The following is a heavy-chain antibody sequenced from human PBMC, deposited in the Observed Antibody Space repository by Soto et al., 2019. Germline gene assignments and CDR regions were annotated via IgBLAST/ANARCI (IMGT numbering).Heavy chain of an antibody. V-gene: IGHV1-18*01. CDR2: ISSYSGNT. D-gene: IGHD2-21*02. Sequence: QAQLVQSVAEEKKVGASVKVSCKASGYNFILHGISWVRQAPGQGLEWMGWISSYSGNTDYAQNIQGRVTMTTDTSTGTVYMELRSLTSDDTAMYYCARVWYGGNSRAFDIWGQGTMVTVSS. CDR3: ARVWYGGNSRAFDI. J-gene: IGHJ3*02. CDR1: GYNFILHG.